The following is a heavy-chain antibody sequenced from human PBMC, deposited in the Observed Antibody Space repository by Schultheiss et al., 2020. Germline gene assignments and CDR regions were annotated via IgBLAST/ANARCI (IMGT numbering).Heavy chain of an antibody. J-gene: IGHJ4*02. CDR3: ARARNYYGSGSYYFDC. CDR2: INSDGSST. D-gene: IGHD3-10*01. V-gene: IGHV3-74*01. CDR1: GFTFSSYW. Sequence: SCAASGFTFSSYWMHWVRQAPGKGLVWVSRINSDGSSTSYADSVKGRFTISRDNAKNTLYLQMNSLRAEDTAVYYCARARNYYGSGSYYFDCWGQVALVTVSS.